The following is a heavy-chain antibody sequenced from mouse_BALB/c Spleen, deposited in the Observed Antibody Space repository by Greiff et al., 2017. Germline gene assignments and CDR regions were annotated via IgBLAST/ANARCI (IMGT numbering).Heavy chain of an antibody. CDR1: GFSLTSYG. Sequence: QVQLKQSGPGLVAPSQSLSITCTVSGFSLTSYGVHWVRQPPGKGLEWLGVIWAGGSTNYNSALMSRLSISKDNSKSQVFLKMNSLQTDDTAMYYCARVYYGSSYNYAMDYWGQGTSVTVSS. D-gene: IGHD1-1*01. V-gene: IGHV2-9*02. CDR2: IWAGGST. CDR3: ARVYYGSSYNYAMDY. J-gene: IGHJ4*01.